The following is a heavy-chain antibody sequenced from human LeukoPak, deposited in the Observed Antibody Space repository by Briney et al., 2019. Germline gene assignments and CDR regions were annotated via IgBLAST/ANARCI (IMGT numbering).Heavy chain of an antibody. D-gene: IGHD3-22*01. CDR3: ARGRGRDYYDSSGYYQRPYYYYYGMDV. J-gene: IGHJ6*02. CDR2: INHSGST. V-gene: IGHV4-34*01. Sequence: SETLSLTCAVYGVSFSGYYWSWIRQPPGKGLEWIGEINHSGSTNYNPSLKSRVTISVDTSKNQFSLKLSSVTAADTAVYYCARGRGRDYYDSSGYYQRPYYYYYGMDVWGQGTTVTVSS. CDR1: GVSFSGYY.